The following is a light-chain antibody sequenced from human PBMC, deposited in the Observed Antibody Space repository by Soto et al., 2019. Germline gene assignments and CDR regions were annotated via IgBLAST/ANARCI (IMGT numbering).Light chain of an antibody. CDR3: QQYNNWPLT. J-gene: IGKJ4*01. V-gene: IGKV3-15*01. CDR1: QSVSNN. CDR2: GAS. Sequence: EIVMTQSPATLSVSPGERATLSCRASQSVSNNFAWYQQKPGQAPRLLIYGASTRATGIPARFSGSGSGTEFTLTISSLQSEDFAVYYCQQYNNWPLTFGGGTKVEIK.